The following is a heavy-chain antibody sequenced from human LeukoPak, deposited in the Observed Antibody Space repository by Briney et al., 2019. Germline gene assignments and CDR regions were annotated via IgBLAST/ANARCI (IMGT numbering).Heavy chain of an antibody. CDR2: IHNSGST. J-gene: IGHJ3*02. CDR1: GDSISSFY. Sequence: SETLSLTCTVSGDSISSFYWSWIRQPPGKGLEWIGYIHNSGSTRYTPSLNSRVTISVDTSKNQFSLKLSSVTAADTAVYYCAREYSSSSGRRAFDIWGQGTMVTVSS. CDR3: AREYSSSSGRRAFDI. D-gene: IGHD6-6*01. V-gene: IGHV4-59*08.